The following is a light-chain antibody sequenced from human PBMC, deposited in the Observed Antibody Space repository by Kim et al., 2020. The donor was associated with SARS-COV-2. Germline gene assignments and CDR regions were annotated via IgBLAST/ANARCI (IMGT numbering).Light chain of an antibody. Sequence: GQSITISCTGTNSDVGAYNFVSWYQQHPGKAPKLKIFDVSKRPSGVSNRFSGSKSGNTASLTISGLQAEDEADYYCSSYTTISTFVFGPGTKVTV. CDR1: NSDVGAYNF. J-gene: IGLJ1*01. CDR2: DVS. V-gene: IGLV2-14*04. CDR3: SSYTTISTFV.